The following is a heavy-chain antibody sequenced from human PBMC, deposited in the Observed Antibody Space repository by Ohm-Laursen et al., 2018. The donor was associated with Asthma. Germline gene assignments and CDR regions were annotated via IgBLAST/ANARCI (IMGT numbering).Heavy chain of an antibody. D-gene: IGHD6-13*01. CDR2: ISSDGSHK. V-gene: IGHV3-30*18. CDR1: GFTLSIYG. J-gene: IGHJ3*02. Sequence: RSLRLSCAASGFTLSIYGIHWVRQAPGKGLEWVAFISSDGSHKYYGDSVKGRFTISRDDSKDTLFLQMNSLRAEDTAVYYCAKLYSFRAFDIWGQGTMVTVSS. CDR3: AKLYSFRAFDI.